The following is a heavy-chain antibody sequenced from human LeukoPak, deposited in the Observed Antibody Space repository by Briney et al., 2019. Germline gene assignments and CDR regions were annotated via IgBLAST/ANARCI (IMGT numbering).Heavy chain of an antibody. CDR3: ARTTIAAAGTWFDP. CDR2: IKQDGSEK. Sequence: GGSLRLSCAASGFTFSSYWMSWVRQAPGKGLEWVANIKQDGSEKYYVDSVKGRFTISRDNAKNSLYLQMNSLRAEVTAVYYCARTTIAAAGTWFDPWGQGTLVTVSS. D-gene: IGHD6-13*01. V-gene: IGHV3-7*01. J-gene: IGHJ5*02. CDR1: GFTFSSYW.